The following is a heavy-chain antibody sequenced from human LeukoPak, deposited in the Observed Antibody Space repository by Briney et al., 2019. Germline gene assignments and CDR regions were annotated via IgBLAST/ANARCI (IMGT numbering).Heavy chain of an antibody. CDR3: ARAGYCGDGGCRGGSAFDV. V-gene: IGHV1-18*01. Sequence: GASVKVSCKTSGYTFSNYDIYWVRQAPGQGLECMGWISAYNGDTRYAQILQGRFTVTTDTSTSTAYMELRSLTSDDTAVYYCARAGYCGDGGCRGGSAFDVWGQGTMASVSS. D-gene: IGHD2-15*01. CDR1: GYTFSNYD. CDR2: ISAYNGDT. J-gene: IGHJ3*01.